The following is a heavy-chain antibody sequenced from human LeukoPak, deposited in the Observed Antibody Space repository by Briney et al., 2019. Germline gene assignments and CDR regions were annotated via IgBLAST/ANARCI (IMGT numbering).Heavy chain of an antibody. CDR2: IDWDDDK. CDR1: GFSLSTSGMC. Sequence: SGPALVRPTQTLTLTCTFSGFSLSTSGMCVSWIRQPPGKALVWLARIDWDDDKYYSTSLKTRLTISKDTSKNQVALTMTNMDPVDTATYYCARIRVGATIPIDYWGQGTLVTVSS. V-gene: IGHV2-70*11. D-gene: IGHD1-26*01. J-gene: IGHJ4*02. CDR3: ARIRVGATIPIDY.